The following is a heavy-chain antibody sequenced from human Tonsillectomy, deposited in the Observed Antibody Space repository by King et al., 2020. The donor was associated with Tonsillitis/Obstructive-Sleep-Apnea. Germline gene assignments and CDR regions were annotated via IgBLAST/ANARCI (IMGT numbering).Heavy chain of an antibody. Sequence: VQLVESGAEVKKPGASVKVSCKASGYTFTSYYMHWVRQAPGQGLEWMGIINPSGGSTSYAQKFQGRVTMTRDTTTSTVYMELSSLRSEDTAVYYCARDHITSIRGADRCFDYWGQGTLVTVSS. CDR2: INPSGGST. CDR1: GYTFTSYY. CDR3: ARDHITSIRGADRCFDY. V-gene: IGHV1-46*01. J-gene: IGHJ4*02. D-gene: IGHD3-10*01.